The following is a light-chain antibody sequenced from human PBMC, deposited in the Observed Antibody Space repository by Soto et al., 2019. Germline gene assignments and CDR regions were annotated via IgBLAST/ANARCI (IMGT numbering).Light chain of an antibody. CDR2: GAS. J-gene: IGKJ4*01. V-gene: IGKV1-39*01. CDR3: PQSHSTPLT. CDR1: MRISNY. Sequence: DIQVIQSPSSLSASVGDRVTITCRAKMRISNYLNWYQQKPGKAPKLLSSGASTLQSGVPSRFSGSGSGADFTLTISSLQPDDSATYYCPQSHSTPLTFGGGTKLEIK.